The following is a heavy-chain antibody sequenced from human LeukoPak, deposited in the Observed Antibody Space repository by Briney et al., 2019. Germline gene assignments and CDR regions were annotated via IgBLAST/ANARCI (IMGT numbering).Heavy chain of an antibody. CDR3: AKFEVAEYFQH. V-gene: IGHV3-66*01. J-gene: IGHJ1*01. CDR2: IYSGGST. Sequence: AGGSPRLSCAASGFTFSSYNMNWVRQAPGKGLEWVSVIYSGGSTYYADSVKGRFTISRDNSKNTLYLQMNSLRAEDTAVYYCAKFEVAEYFQHWGQGTLVTVSS. D-gene: IGHD3-9*01. CDR1: GFTFSSYN.